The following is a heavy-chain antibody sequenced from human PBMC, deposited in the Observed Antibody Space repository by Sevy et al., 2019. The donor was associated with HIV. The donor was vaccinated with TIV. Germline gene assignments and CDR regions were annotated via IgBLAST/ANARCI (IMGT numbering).Heavy chain of an antibody. CDR2: IRSKAYGGTT. CDR3: TRDLRSSRAQHYYYGMDV. Sequence: GGSLRLSCTASGFTFGDYAMSWFRQAPGKGLEWVGFIRSKAYGGTTEYAASVKGRFTISRDDSKSIAYLQMNILKTEDTAAYYCTRDLRSSRAQHYYYGMDVWGQGTTVTVSS. V-gene: IGHV3-49*03. J-gene: IGHJ6*02. D-gene: IGHD2-2*01. CDR1: GFTFGDYA.